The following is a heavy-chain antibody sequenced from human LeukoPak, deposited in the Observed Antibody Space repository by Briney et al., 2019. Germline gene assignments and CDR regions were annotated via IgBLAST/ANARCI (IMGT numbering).Heavy chain of an antibody. CDR2: IYYSGST. D-gene: IGHD3-16*01. V-gene: IGHV4-59*13. CDR3: ARKTSRSGAYTT. CDR1: GGSISSYY. J-gene: IGHJ5*02. Sequence: PSETLSLTCTVSGGSISSYYWSWIRQPPGKGLEWIGYIYYSGSTNYNPSLKSRVTISVDTSKNQFSLKLSSGTAADTAVYYCARKTSRSGAYTTWGQGTLVTVSS.